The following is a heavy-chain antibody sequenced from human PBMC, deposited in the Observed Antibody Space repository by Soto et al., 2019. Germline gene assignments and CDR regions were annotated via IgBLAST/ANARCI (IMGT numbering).Heavy chain of an antibody. Sequence: HPGGSLRLSCAASGFTVSSNYMSWVRQAPGKGLEWVSVIYSGGSTYYADSVKGRFTISRDNSKNTLYLQMNSLRAEDTAVYYCARDMYYYDRRGYYYYWGQGTLLTVSS. CDR2: IYSGGST. CDR3: ARDMYYYDRRGYYYY. D-gene: IGHD3-22*01. J-gene: IGHJ4*02. V-gene: IGHV3-53*01. CDR1: GFTVSSNY.